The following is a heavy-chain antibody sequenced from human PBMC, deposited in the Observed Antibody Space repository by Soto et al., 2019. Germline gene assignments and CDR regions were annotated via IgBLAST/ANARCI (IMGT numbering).Heavy chain of an antibody. D-gene: IGHD3-16*01. J-gene: IGHJ4*02. CDR2: IYHSGST. CDR1: AGSISSGGYS. V-gene: IGHV4-30-2*01. CDR3: ARGPPFH. Sequence: SETLSLTCAVSAGSISSGGYSWSWIRQPPGKGLEWIGYIYHSGSTYYNPSLKSRVTISVDRSKNQFSLKLSSVTAADTAVYYCARGPPFHWGQGTLVTVS.